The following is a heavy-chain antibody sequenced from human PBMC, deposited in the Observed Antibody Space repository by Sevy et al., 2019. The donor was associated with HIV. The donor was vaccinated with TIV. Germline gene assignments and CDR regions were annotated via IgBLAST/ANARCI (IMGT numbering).Heavy chain of an antibody. J-gene: IGHJ4*02. CDR3: ASSYGGSWGRFDY. V-gene: IGHV4-59*01. CDR2: IYYSGST. CDR1: GGSISSYY. D-gene: IGHD4-17*01. Sequence: SETLSLTCTVSGGSISSYYWSWIRQPPGKGLEWIGYIYYSGSTNYNPSLKSRVTISVDTSKNQFSLKLSSVTAADTAVYYCASSYGGSWGRFDYWGQGTLVTVSS.